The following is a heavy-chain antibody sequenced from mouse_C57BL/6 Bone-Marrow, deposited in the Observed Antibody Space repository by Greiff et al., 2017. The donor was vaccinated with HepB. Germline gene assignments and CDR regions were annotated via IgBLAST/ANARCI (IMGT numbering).Heavy chain of an antibody. CDR1: GFTFSSYG. J-gene: IGHJ2*01. V-gene: IGHV5-6*01. Sequence: EVMLVESGGDLVKPGGSLKLSCAASGFTFSSYGMSWVRQTPDKRLEWVATISSGGSYTYYPDSVKGRFTISRDNAKNTLYLHMSSLKSEDTAMYYCARPDYWGQGTTLTVSS. CDR3: ARPDY. CDR2: ISSGGSYT.